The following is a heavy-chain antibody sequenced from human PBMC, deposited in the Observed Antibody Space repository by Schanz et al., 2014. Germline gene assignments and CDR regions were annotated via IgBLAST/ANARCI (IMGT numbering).Heavy chain of an antibody. CDR1: GYTFTSYG. V-gene: IGHV1-46*03. J-gene: IGHJ4*02. CDR2: INPSSGTT. D-gene: IGHD2-2*01. Sequence: QVQLVQSGAEVKQPGASVKVSCKASGYTFTSYGITWVRQAPGQGLEWMGKINPSSGTTRIAQNFQGSLTVTRDTSTSTVNMELSRLRSEDTAVYYCARGGFFDSTSFDSWGQGTLVTVSS. CDR3: ARGGFFDSTSFDS.